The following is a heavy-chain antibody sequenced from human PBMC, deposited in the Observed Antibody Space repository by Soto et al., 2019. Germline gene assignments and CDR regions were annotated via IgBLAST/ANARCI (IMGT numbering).Heavy chain of an antibody. CDR2: IYYSELT. CDR1: GDSVSSFGSY. CDR3: AKAGDYDDNSFDR. J-gene: IGHJ5*02. D-gene: IGHD4-17*01. Sequence: SETLSLTCIASGDSVSSFGSYWTWIRQRPGKGLEWIGYIYYSELTDYNPSLKSRVAISLDTSRNQFSLQLTSVTVADTAVYYCAKAGDYDDNSFDRWGQGTLVTVSS. V-gene: IGHV4-31*03.